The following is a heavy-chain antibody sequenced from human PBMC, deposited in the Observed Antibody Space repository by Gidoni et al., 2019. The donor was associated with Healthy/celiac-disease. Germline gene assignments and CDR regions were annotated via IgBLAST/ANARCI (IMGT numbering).Heavy chain of an antibody. CDR3: AGYIENVWGLDY. D-gene: IGHD3-16*01. CDR1: GASISTSTYY. J-gene: IGHJ4*02. V-gene: IGHV4-39*01. CDR2: ISYSGRT. Sequence: QLQLQESGPGLVKPSETLSLTCTVSGASISTSTYYWGWFRQPPGKGLEWIGNISYSGRTNYNPSLKSRVTISVDTSKNQFSLKLTSVTAADTAVYYCAGYIENVWGLDYWGQGTLVTVSS.